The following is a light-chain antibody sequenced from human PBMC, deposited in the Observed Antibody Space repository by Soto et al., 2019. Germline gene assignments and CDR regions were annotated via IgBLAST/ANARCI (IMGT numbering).Light chain of an antibody. CDR1: QGISSY. CDR3: QRTYHAPPMT. J-gene: IGKJ1*01. CDR2: TAS. Sequence: DIQLTQSPSSLSASVGDRVTFTCRVSQGISSYLSWYRQKPGKVLMHTASNLQSGIPSRFTGSGSRTYFTLTIASLQPEDVATYYGQRTYHAPPMTFGQGTKVEI. V-gene: IGKV1-27*01.